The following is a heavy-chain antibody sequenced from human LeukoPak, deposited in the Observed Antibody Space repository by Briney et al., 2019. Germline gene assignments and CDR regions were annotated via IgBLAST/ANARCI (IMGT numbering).Heavy chain of an antibody. V-gene: IGHV3-23*01. Sequence: GGSLRLSCAASGFTFSSYAMSWVRQAPGKGLEWVSAISGGGDSTYFADSVKGRFTISRDHSKNTLYLQMNTLGAKDTAVYYCAKGSSSWHPFDYWGQGTLVTVSS. CDR2: ISGGGDST. CDR3: AKGSSSWHPFDY. J-gene: IGHJ4*02. D-gene: IGHD6-13*01. CDR1: GFTFSSYA.